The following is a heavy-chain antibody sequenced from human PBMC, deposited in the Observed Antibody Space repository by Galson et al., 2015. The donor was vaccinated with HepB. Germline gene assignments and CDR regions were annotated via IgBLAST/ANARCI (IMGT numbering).Heavy chain of an antibody. Sequence: SVKVSCKASGGTFSSYAISWVRQAPGQGLEWMGGIIPILGIANYAQKFQGRVTITADKSTSTAYMELSSLRSEDTAVYYCARDPSDYGDYVVNAFDIWGQGTMVTVSS. D-gene: IGHD4-17*01. V-gene: IGHV1-69*10. J-gene: IGHJ3*02. CDR2: IIPILGIA. CDR3: ARDPSDYGDYVVNAFDI. CDR1: GGTFSSYA.